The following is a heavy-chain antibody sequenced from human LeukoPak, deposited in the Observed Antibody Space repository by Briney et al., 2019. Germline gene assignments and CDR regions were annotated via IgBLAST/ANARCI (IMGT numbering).Heavy chain of an antibody. CDR1: GGSINSDNYY. J-gene: IGHJ4*02. D-gene: IGHD6-19*01. CDR3: ARCYSSGLDY. CDR2: VYTSGST. Sequence: SQTLSLTCTVSGGSINSDNYYWSWIRQPAGKGLEWIGRVYTSGSTNYNPSLKSRVTISVDTSKNQFSLKLCSVTAADTAVYYCARCYSSGLDYWGQGTLVTVSS. V-gene: IGHV4-61*02.